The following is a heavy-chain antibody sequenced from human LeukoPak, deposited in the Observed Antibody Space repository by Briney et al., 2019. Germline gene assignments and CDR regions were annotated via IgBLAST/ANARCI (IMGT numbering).Heavy chain of an antibody. D-gene: IGHD6-13*01. CDR3: ARDQQQLTPFDY. V-gene: IGHV1-3*01. J-gene: IGHJ4*02. CDR1: GYTFTSYA. CDR2: INAGNGNT. Sequence: ASVKVSCKASGYTFTSYAMHWVRQAPGQRLEWMGWINAGNGNTKYSQKFQGRVTITRDTSASTAYVELSSLRSEDTAVYYCARDQQQLTPFDYWGQGTLVTVSS.